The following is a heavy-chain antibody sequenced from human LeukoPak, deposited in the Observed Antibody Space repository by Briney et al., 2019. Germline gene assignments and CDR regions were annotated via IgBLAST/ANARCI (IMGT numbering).Heavy chain of an antibody. D-gene: IGHD3-22*01. CDR3: ARDGDSSGYYLYYFDY. Sequence: GGSLRLSCAASGFTFSSYWMSWVHQAPGKGLEWVANIKQDGSEKYYVDSVKGRFTISRDNAKNSLYLQMNSLRAEDTAVYYCARDGDSSGYYLYYFDYWGQGTLVTVSS. J-gene: IGHJ4*02. CDR2: IKQDGSEK. V-gene: IGHV3-7*03. CDR1: GFTFSSYW.